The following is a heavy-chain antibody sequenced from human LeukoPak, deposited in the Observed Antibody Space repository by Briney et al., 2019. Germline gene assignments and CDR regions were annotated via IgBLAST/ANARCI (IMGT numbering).Heavy chain of an antibody. Sequence: PGGSLRLSCTASGFSVSSNYMSWVRQAPGKGLEYVSAISSNGGSTYYANSVKGRFTISRDNSKNTLYLQMGSLRAEDMAVYYCAISSEGFGVPDYWGQGTLVTVSS. CDR3: AISSEGFGVPDY. D-gene: IGHD3-10*01. CDR1: GFSVSSNY. CDR2: ISSNGGST. J-gene: IGHJ4*02. V-gene: IGHV3-64*01.